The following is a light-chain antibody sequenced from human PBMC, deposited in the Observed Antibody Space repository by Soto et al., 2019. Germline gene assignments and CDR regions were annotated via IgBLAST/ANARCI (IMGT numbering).Light chain of an antibody. CDR2: EVS. J-gene: IGLJ3*02. Sequence: QSALTQPASVSGSPGQSITISCTGTSSDVGGHNYVSWYQQQHAGKAPKLMIYEVSNRPSGVSNRFSGSMSANTASLTISGLQAEDEADYYCSSFTSSNTWVFGGGTKVTVL. CDR3: SSFTSSNTWV. CDR1: SSDVGGHNY. V-gene: IGLV2-14*01.